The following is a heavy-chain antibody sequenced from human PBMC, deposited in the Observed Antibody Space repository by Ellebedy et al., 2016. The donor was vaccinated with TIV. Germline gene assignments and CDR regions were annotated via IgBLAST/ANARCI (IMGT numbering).Heavy chain of an antibody. CDR1: GFTFSSYA. CDR2: ISGSGGST. CDR3: AKDGIGESYYYYYYYGMDV. V-gene: IGHV3-23*01. D-gene: IGHD3-10*01. Sequence: GGSLRLSXAASGFTFSSYAMSWVRQAPGKGLEWVSAISGSGGSTYYADSVKGRFTISRGNSKNTLYLQMNSLRAEDTAVYYCAKDGIGESYYYYYYYGMDVWGQGTTVTVSS. J-gene: IGHJ6*02.